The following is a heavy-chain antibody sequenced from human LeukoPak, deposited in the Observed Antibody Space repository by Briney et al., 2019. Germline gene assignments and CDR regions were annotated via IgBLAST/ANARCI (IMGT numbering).Heavy chain of an antibody. CDR3: ARDSSSGWPKYYFDY. D-gene: IGHD6-19*01. CDR2: INPNSGGT. V-gene: IGHV1-2*02. J-gene: IGHJ4*02. Sequence: ASVKVSCKASGYTFTGYYMRWVRQAPGQGLEWMGWINPNSGGTNYAQKFQGRVTMTRDTSISTAYMELSRLRSDDTAVYYCARDSSSGWPKYYFDYWGQGTLVTVSS. CDR1: GYTFTGYY.